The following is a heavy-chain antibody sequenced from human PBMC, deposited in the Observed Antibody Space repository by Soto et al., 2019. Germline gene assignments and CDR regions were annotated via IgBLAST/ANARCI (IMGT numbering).Heavy chain of an antibody. J-gene: IGHJ4*02. CDR1: GFTFGSRW. Sequence: GGSLRLPCAVSGFTFGSRWMHWVRQAPGKGLVWVSRINSYGSSTNYADSVKGRFTISRDNAKNTLYLQMNSLRAEDTAVYYCARGPNYYDSGFSDYWGQGTLVTVSS. CDR3: ARGPNYYDSGFSDY. CDR2: INSYGSST. D-gene: IGHD3-22*01. V-gene: IGHV3-74*01.